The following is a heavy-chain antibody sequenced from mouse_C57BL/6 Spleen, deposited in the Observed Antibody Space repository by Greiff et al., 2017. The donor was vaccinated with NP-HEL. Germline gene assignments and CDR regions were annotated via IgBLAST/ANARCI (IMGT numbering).Heavy chain of an antibody. CDR3: ARYGHYYFDD. J-gene: IGHJ2*01. CDR2: INLSSGYT. V-gene: IGHV1-4*01. D-gene: IGHD1-1*02. Sequence: QVQLQQSGAELARPGASVKMSCKASGYTFTSYTMHWVKQRPGQGLEWIGYINLSSGYTKYNQKFQDKAPLTADNTSSTAYMQLSSPTSEDSAVYYCARYGHYYFDDWGQGTTLTVSS. CDR1: GYTFTSYT.